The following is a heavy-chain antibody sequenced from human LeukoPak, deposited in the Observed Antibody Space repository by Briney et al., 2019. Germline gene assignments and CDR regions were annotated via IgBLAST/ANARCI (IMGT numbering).Heavy chain of an antibody. CDR1: GYSISSGYY. CDR3: ARHGFTIFGVVTKKRGWFDP. V-gene: IGHV4-38-2*02. D-gene: IGHD3-3*01. J-gene: IGHJ5*02. CDR2: IYYSGST. Sequence: SETLSLTCTVSGYSISSGYYWGWIRQPPGKGLEWIGSIYYSGSTYYNPSLKSRVTISRDPSKNQFSLKLSSVTAADTAVYYCARHGFTIFGVVTKKRGWFDPWGQGTLVTVSS.